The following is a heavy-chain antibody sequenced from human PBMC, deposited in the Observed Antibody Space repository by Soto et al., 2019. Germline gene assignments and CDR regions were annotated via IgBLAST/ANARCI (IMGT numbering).Heavy chain of an antibody. J-gene: IGHJ4*02. D-gene: IGHD5-12*01. CDR2: ISGSGSAI. V-gene: IGHV3-48*03. CDR1: GFIFSSYE. CDR3: ARVRYSAYGGYYFDY. Sequence: GGSLRLSCAVSGFIFSSYEMHWVRRAPGKGLEWFSYISGSGSAIYYADSVQGRFTISRDNAKNSLYRQMDSLRAEDTAVYYCARVRYSAYGGYYFDYWGQGTLVTVSS.